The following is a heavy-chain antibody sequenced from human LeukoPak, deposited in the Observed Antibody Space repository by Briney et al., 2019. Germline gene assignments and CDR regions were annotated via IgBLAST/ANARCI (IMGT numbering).Heavy chain of an antibody. CDR3: ARFQLWFRGPNWFDP. D-gene: IGHD5-18*01. J-gene: IGHJ5*02. CDR1: GYPFTSYE. CDR2: MNPNSGNT. V-gene: IGHV1-8*01. Sequence: GASVKVSCRASGYPFTSYEINWVRQATGQGLEWMGWMNPNSGNTGYAQKFQGRVTMTRNTSISTAYMELSSLRSEDTAVYYCARFQLWFRGPNWFDPWGQGTLVTVSS.